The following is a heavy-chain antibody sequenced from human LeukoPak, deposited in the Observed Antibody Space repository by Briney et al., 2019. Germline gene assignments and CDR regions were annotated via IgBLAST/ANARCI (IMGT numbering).Heavy chain of an antibody. D-gene: IGHD3-10*01. Sequence: SETLSLTCAVYGGSFSGYYWSWIRQPPGKGLEWIGEINHSGSTNYNPSLKSRVTISVDTSKNQFSLKLSSVTAADTAVYYCARDLSRSKITMVRGAGYNWFDPWGQGTLVTVSS. J-gene: IGHJ5*02. V-gene: IGHV4-34*01. CDR3: ARDLSRSKITMVRGAGYNWFDP. CDR2: INHSGST. CDR1: GGSFSGYY.